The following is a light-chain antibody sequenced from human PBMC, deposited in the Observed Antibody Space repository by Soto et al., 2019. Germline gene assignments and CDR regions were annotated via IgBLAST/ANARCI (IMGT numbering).Light chain of an antibody. CDR2: EVS. CDR1: SSDVGRYNY. CDR3: TSYTNTNTFL. Sequence: QSALTQPASVSGSPGQSITISCSGTSSDVGRYNYVSWYQQHPGKVPKLIIYEVSHRPSGVSNRFSGSKSGNTASLTISGLQTEDEADYYCTSYTNTNTFLFGGGTNLTVL. J-gene: IGLJ3*02. V-gene: IGLV2-14*01.